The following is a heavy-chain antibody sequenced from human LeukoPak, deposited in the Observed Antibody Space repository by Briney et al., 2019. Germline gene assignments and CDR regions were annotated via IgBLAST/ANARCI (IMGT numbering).Heavy chain of an antibody. CDR1: GYTFTGYY. V-gene: IGHV1-2*02. Sequence: ASVKVSCKASGYTFTGYYMHWVRQAPGQGLEWMGWINPNSGGTNYAQKFQGRVTMTRDTSISTAYMELSRLRSDDTAVYYCARDWLLWLGELLSPAAWFDPWGQGTLVTVSS. J-gene: IGHJ5*02. D-gene: IGHD3-10*01. CDR3: ARDWLLWLGELLSPAAWFDP. CDR2: INPNSGGT.